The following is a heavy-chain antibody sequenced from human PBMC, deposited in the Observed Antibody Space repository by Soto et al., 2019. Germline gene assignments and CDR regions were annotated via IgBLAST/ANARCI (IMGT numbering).Heavy chain of an antibody. CDR3: AKDFIAARPSWYFDL. CDR2: IRGSGGST. D-gene: IGHD6-6*01. V-gene: IGHV3-23*01. Sequence: EVQLLESGGGLVQPGGSLRLSCAASGFTFSSYAMSWVRQAPGKGLEWVSAIRGSGGSTYYADSVKGRFTISRDNSKNTVYLQMNSLRDEDTAVYYCAKDFIAARPSWYFDLWGRGTLVTVS. J-gene: IGHJ2*01. CDR1: GFTFSSYA.